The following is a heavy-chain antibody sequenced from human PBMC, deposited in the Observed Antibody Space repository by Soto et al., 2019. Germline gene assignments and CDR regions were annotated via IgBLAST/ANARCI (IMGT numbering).Heavy chain of an antibody. CDR3: ATATYDAFGSGAF. D-gene: IGHD3-3*01. J-gene: IGHJ4*02. CDR1: GYTFADFY. CDR2: MNPNTGGA. V-gene: IGHV1-2*02. Sequence: QVQLVQSGAELKKPGASVKVSCKASGYTFADFYIHWVRQAPGQGFEWMGWMNPNTGGASYAQNFLGRVDMTRDTSISTAYVERSRLSSNDTAVSFCATATYDAFGSGAFWGQGTLVTVSS.